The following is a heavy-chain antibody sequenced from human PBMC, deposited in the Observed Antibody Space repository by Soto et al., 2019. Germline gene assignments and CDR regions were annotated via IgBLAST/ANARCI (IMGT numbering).Heavy chain of an antibody. Sequence: QVQLVQSGGEVKNPGASVKVSCKASGYSFIGYASSWVRLAPGQGLEWMGWISVDGGNTPYTEELQDRVTMTADTSTNTADLELKNLRSDDTAVYYCARVDDFWSGEECSYFDHWGQGTLVTVPS. CDR1: GYSFIGYA. CDR2: ISVDGGNT. CDR3: ARVDDFWSGEECSYFDH. J-gene: IGHJ4*02. V-gene: IGHV1-18*01. D-gene: IGHD3-3*01.